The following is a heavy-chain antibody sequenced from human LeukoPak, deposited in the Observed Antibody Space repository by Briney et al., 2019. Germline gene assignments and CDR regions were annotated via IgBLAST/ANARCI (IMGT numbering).Heavy chain of an antibody. CDR3: AREPADNWFDP. J-gene: IGHJ5*02. CDR1: GFTFSSYE. V-gene: IGHV3-48*03. Sequence: PGGSLRLSCAASGFTFSSYEMNWVRQAPGKGLEWVSYISSSGSTIYYADSVKGRFTISRDNAKNSLYLQMNSLRAEDTAVYYCAREPADNWFDPWGQGTLVTVSS. CDR2: ISSSGSTI. D-gene: IGHD2-2*01.